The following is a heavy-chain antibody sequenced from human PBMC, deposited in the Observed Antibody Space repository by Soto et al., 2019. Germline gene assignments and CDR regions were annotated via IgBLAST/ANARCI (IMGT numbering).Heavy chain of an antibody. D-gene: IGHD6-13*01. V-gene: IGHV1-18*01. J-gene: IGHJ5*02. Sequence: GALVKVSCKASGYTFTSYGISWVRQAPGQGLEWMGWISAYNGNTNYAQKLQGRVTMTTDTSTSTAYMELRSLRSDDTAVYYCAREYAAAGTVGFDPWGQGTLVTVSS. CDR2: ISAYNGNT. CDR1: GYTFTSYG. CDR3: AREYAAAGTVGFDP.